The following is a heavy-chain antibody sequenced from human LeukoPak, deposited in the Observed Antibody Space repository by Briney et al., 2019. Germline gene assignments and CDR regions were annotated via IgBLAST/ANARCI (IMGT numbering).Heavy chain of an antibody. Sequence: GGSLRLSCAASGFTFTSEAMSWVRQAPGKGLEWVSTVSSSGGGTYYADSVKGRFTISRDHSKNTLYLQMNSLRAEDTAVYYCAKTLRHGDYPTGFDPWGQGTLVTVSS. CDR3: AKTLRHGDYPTGFDP. CDR2: VSSSGGGT. J-gene: IGHJ5*02. CDR1: GFTFTSEA. D-gene: IGHD4-17*01. V-gene: IGHV3-23*01.